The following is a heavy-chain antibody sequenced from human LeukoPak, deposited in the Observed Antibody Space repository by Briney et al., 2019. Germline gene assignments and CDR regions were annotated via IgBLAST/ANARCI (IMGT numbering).Heavy chain of an antibody. D-gene: IGHD3-10*01. V-gene: IGHV4-34*01. Sequence: SETLSLTCTVSGGSISSYYWSWIRQPPGKGLEWIGEINHSGSTNYNPSLKSRVTISVDTSKNQFSLKLSSVTAADTAVYYCARADYYGSGSYYNVPSWFDPWGQGTLVTVSS. J-gene: IGHJ5*02. CDR3: ARADYYGSGSYYNVPSWFDP. CDR2: INHSGST. CDR1: GGSISSYY.